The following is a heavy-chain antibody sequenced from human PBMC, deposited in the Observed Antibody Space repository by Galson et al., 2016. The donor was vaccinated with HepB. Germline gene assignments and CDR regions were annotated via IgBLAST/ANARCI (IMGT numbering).Heavy chain of an antibody. CDR1: GFTFSDYY. CDR2: ISSSGNTI. CDR3: AKDLRGPIDY. Sequence: SLRLSCAASGFTFSDYYMSWIRQVPGKGLEWISYISSSGNTIYYADSVKGRFTISRDNSKNTLYLQMNSLRAEDTAIYYCAKDLRGPIDYWGQGTLVTVSS. J-gene: IGHJ4*02. D-gene: IGHD3-10*01. V-gene: IGHV3-11*04.